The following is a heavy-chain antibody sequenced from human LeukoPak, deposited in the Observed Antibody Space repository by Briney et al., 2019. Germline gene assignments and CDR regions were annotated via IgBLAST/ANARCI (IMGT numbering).Heavy chain of an antibody. D-gene: IGHD3-16*01. V-gene: IGHV1-18*01. CDR3: ARDGGLDDLYYYYYYGMDV. CDR1: GYTLTSYG. J-gene: IGHJ6*02. Sequence: ASVKVSCKASGYTLTSYGISWVRQAPGQGLEWMGWISAYNGNTNYAQKLQGRVTMTTDTSTSTAYMELRSLRSDDTAVYYCARDGGLDDLYYYYYYGMDVWGQGTTVTVSS. CDR2: ISAYNGNT.